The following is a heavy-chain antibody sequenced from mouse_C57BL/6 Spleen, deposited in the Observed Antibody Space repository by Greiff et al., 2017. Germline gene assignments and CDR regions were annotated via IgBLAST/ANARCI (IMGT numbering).Heavy chain of an antibody. D-gene: IGHD2-5*01. CDR2: IHPNSGST. V-gene: IGHV1-64*01. J-gene: IGHJ1*03. CDR1: GYTFTSYW. CDR3: ARRGNYSNYVWYFDV. Sequence: QVQLQQPGAELVKPGASVKLSCKASGYTFTSYWMHWVKQRPGQGLEWIGMIHPNSGSTNYNEKFKSKDTLTVDKSSSTAYMQLSSLTSEDSAVXYCARRGNYSNYVWYFDVWGTGTTVTVSS.